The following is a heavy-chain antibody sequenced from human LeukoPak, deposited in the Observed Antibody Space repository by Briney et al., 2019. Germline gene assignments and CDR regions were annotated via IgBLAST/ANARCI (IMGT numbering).Heavy chain of an antibody. V-gene: IGHV3-23*01. CDR1: GFTFSSYA. J-gene: IGHJ4*02. CDR2: ISGSGGSI. D-gene: IGHD3-22*01. Sequence: GGSLRLSCAASGFTFSSYAMSWVRQAPGKGLEWVSAISGSGGSIYYADSVKGRFTISRDNSKNTLYLQMNSLRAEDTAVYYCAKDLNIYDSSGYAIDYWGQGTLATVSS. CDR3: AKDLNIYDSSGYAIDY.